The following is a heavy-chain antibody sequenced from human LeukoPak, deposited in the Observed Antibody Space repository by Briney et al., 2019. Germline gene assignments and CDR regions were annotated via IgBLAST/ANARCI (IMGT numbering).Heavy chain of an antibody. CDR3: ARHHQLQSIRYFDL. CDR2: IYYGGST. J-gene: IGHJ2*01. CDR1: GDSISSGAYS. Sequence: SQTLSLTCTVSGDSISSGAYSWSWIRQPPGKGLEWIGYIYYGGSTYYNPSLKSRVTISVDRSKNQFSLKVSSVTAADTAVYYCARHHQLQSIRYFDLWGRGTLVTVSS. D-gene: IGHD2-2*01. V-gene: IGHV4-30-2*01.